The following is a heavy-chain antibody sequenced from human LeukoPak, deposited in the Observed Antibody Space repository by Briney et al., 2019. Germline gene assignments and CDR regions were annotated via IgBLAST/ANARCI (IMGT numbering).Heavy chain of an antibody. Sequence: GGSLRLSCAASGFTFSSYAMSWVRQVPGKGLEWVANIKKDGSETYYVDSVKGRFTISRDNAKNSLYLQMNSLRAEDTATYYCARGRYSGTTYYFDYWGQGTLVTVSS. D-gene: IGHD5-12*01. CDR1: GFTFSSYA. CDR3: ARGRYSGTTYYFDY. V-gene: IGHV3-7*03. J-gene: IGHJ4*02. CDR2: IKKDGSET.